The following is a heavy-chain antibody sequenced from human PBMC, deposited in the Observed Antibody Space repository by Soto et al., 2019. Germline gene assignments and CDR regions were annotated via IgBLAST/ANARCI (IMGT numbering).Heavy chain of an antibody. J-gene: IGHJ6*02. CDR2: ISGSGGST. Sequence: GGSLRLSCAASGFTFSSYAMSWVRQAPGKGLEWVSAISGSGGSTYYADSVKGRFTISRDNSKNTLYLQMNSLRAEDTAVYYCAKEVLSGYCSSTSCPVPYGMDVWGQGTTVTVSS. V-gene: IGHV3-23*01. CDR1: GFTFSSYA. D-gene: IGHD2-2*01. CDR3: AKEVLSGYCSSTSCPVPYGMDV.